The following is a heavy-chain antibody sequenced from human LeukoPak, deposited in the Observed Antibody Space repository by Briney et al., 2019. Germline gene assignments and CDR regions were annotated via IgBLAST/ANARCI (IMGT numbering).Heavy chain of an antibody. CDR1: GFTFSSYG. CDR2: IWYDGSNK. V-gene: IGHV3-33*01. Sequence: PGGSLRLSCAASGFTFSSYGMHWVRQAPGKGLEWVAVIWYDGSNKYYADSVKGRFTISRDNSKNTLYLQMNSLRAEDTAVYYCARDDRRNYYYDSSTVPTYWGQGTLVTVSS. J-gene: IGHJ4*02. CDR3: ARDDRRNYYYDSSTVPTY. D-gene: IGHD3-22*01.